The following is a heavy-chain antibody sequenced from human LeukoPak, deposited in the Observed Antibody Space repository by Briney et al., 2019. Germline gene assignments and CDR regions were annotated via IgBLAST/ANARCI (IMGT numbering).Heavy chain of an antibody. J-gene: IGHJ4*02. V-gene: IGHV4-30-4*01. CDR1: GGSLNTGDYY. D-gene: IGHD3-10*01. CDR2: IYYSGST. Sequence: SETLSLTCNVSGGSLNTGDYYWTWVRQSPGTGLEWLGYIYYSGSTYYNPSLQSRLTISLDTSKNQFSLKFSSVTAEDTAVYYCAGGHMVRGVIMGFFGFDHWGQGTLATVSS. CDR3: AGGHMVRGVIMGFFGFDH.